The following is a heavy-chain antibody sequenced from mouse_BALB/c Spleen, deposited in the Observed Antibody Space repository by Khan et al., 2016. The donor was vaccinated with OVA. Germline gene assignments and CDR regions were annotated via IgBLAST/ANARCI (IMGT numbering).Heavy chain of an antibody. J-gene: IGHJ3*01. Sequence: QVQLQQSGAGLVRPGVSVKISCKGSGYTFTDFAMHWVKQSHAKSLEWIGVISTYYGDATYNQNFKDKAKMTVDKSSSTACMERARLTSEVSGIFYCVRGSVNSRFAYWGQGTLVTVSA. V-gene: IGHV1S137*01. CDR3: VRGSVNSRFAY. D-gene: IGHD1-3*01. CDR1: GYTFTDFA. CDR2: ISTYYGDA.